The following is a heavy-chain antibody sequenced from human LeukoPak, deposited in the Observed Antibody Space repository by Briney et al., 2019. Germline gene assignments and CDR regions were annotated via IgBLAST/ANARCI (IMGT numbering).Heavy chain of an antibody. V-gene: IGHV1-18*01. CDR1: GYTFTSYG. D-gene: IGHD4-17*01. J-gene: IGHJ4*02. CDR2: ISAYNGNT. CDR3: AREMSDYDYGENRNPDY. Sequence: ASVKVSCKASGYTFTSYGISWVRQAPGQGLEWMGWISAYNGNTNYAQKLQGRVTMTTDTSTSTAYMELRSLRSDDTAVYYCAREMSDYDYGENRNPDYWGQGTLVTVSS.